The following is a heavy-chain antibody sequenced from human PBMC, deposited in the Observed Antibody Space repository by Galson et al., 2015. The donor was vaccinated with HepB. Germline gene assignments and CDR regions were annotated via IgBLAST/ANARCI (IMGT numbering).Heavy chain of an antibody. J-gene: IGHJ3*02. CDR2: IYYSGRT. CDR1: GDSISRSSYY. CDR3: ARNDGVYYYDSSGFKTIPDAFDI. V-gene: IGHV4-39*07. D-gene: IGHD3-22*01. Sequence: LSLTCTVSGDSISRSSYYWAWIRQPPGRGLAWIGSIYYSGRTYYNPSLKSRVTISLDTSKNQFSLKLSSVTAADTALYYCARNDGVYYYDSSGFKTIPDAFDIWGQGTMVTVSS.